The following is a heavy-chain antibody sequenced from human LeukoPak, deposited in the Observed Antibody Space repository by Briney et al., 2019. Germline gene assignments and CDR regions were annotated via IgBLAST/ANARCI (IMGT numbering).Heavy chain of an antibody. CDR3: VKDSEEGPYWKVDSSGFYSGYFAY. J-gene: IGHJ4*02. CDR2: ISSNGGST. V-gene: IGHV3-64D*09. CDR1: GFTFNSFA. D-gene: IGHD3-22*01. Sequence: GGSLRLSCSASGFTFNSFAMHWVRQAPGKGPEYISAISSNGGSTNYADSVKGRFTISRDNSKNTLSLQMSSLTAEDTAVYYCVKDSEEGPYWKVDSSGFYSGYFAYWGQGTLVTVSS.